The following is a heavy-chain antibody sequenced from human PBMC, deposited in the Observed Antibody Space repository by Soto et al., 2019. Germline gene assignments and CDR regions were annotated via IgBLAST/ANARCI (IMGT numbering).Heavy chain of an antibody. V-gene: IGHV4-59*08. CDR2: IYYSGST. Sequence: GKGLEWIGYIYYSGSTNYNPSLKSRVTISVDTSKNQFSLKLSSVTAADTAVYYCARSGVLVTYFDYWGQGTPVIVIS. J-gene: IGHJ4*02. D-gene: IGHD3-16*02. CDR3: ARSGVLVTYFDY.